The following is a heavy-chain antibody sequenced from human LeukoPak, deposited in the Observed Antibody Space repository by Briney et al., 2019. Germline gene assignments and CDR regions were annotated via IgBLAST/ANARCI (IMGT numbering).Heavy chain of an antibody. CDR1: GGSISSGGYS. D-gene: IGHD4-17*01. J-gene: IGHJ4*02. CDR2: IYHSGST. V-gene: IGHV4-30-2*01. Sequence: PSQTLSLTCAVSGGSISSGGYSWSWIRQPPGKGLEWIGYIYHSGSTYYNPSLKSRVTISVDRSKNQFSLKLSSVTAADTAVYYCARYDYGDYAGSAFDYWGQGTLVTVSS. CDR3: ARYDYGDYAGSAFDY.